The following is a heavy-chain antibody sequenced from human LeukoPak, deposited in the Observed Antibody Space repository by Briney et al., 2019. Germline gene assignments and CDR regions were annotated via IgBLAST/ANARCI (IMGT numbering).Heavy chain of an antibody. CDR1: GGSFSGYY. J-gene: IGHJ5*02. CDR3: VRDHVSPGLSNWFDP. CDR2: INHSGST. D-gene: IGHD3-16*01. V-gene: IGHV4-34*01. Sequence: KSSETLSLTCAVYGGSFSGYYWSWIRQPPGKGLEWIGEINHSGSTNYNPSLKSRVTISVDTSKNQFSLKLSSVTAADTAVYYCVRDHVSPGLSNWFDPWGQGTLVTVSS.